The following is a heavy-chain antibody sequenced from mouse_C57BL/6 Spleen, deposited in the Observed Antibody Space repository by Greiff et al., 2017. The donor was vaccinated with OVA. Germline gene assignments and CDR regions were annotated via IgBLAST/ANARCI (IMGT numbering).Heavy chain of an antibody. J-gene: IGHJ2*01. CDR2: IFPGSGST. V-gene: IGHV1-75*01. Sequence: QVQLQQSGPELVKPGASVKISCKASGYTFTDYYINWVKQRPGQGLEWIGWIFPGSGSTYYNEKFKGKATLTVDKSSSTAYMLLSSLTSEDSAVYFCARYEGTRKGYYFDYWGQGTTLTVSS. CDR1: GYTFTDYY. D-gene: IGHD2-3*01. CDR3: ARYEGTRKGYYFDY.